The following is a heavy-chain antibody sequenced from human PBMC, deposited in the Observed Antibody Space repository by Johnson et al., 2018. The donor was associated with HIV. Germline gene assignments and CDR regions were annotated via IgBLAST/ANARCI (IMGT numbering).Heavy chain of an antibody. V-gene: IGHV3-33*05. CDR3: ARACRDGYTCDVYDI. D-gene: IGHD5-24*01. J-gene: IGHJ3*02. Sequence: QVHLVESGGGVVQPGRSLRLSCAASGFTFSSYGMHWVRQAPGKGLEWVAVISYDGSNKYYADSVKGRFTISRDNSKNTLFLQMNSLRAEDTAVFYCARACRDGYTCDVYDIWGQGTMVTVSS. CDR2: ISYDGSNK. CDR1: GFTFSSYG.